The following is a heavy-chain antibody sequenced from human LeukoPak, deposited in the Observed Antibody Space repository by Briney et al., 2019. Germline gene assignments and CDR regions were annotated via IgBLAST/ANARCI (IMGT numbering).Heavy chain of an antibody. V-gene: IGHV4-4*02. D-gene: IGHD3-22*01. J-gene: IGHJ4*02. CDR3: AGLVGRYSSGLYYYYFDY. CDR1: GYSINRLDL. CDR2: MYLSGTT. Sequence: PSETLSLTCTVCGYSINRLDLWSWVRQPPGKGLEWIGEMYLSGTTHSNPSVKSRVTISIDKSKNQFFLNLSSVTAADTAVYYCAGLVGRYSSGLYYYYFDYWGQGTLVTVSS.